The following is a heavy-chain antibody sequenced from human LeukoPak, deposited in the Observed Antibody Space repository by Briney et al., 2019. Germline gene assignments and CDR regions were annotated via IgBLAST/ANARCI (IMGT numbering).Heavy chain of an antibody. D-gene: IGHD4-23*01. V-gene: IGHV4-59*01. J-gene: IGHJ4*02. CDR3: ARGQYGGNSDYFDY. Sequence: SETLSLACTVSGGSISSYYWSWIRQPPGKGLEWIGYIYYSGSTNYNPSLKSRVTISVDTSKNQFSLKLSSVTAADTAVYYCARGQYGGNSDYFDYWGQGTLVTVSS. CDR1: GGSISSYY. CDR2: IYYSGST.